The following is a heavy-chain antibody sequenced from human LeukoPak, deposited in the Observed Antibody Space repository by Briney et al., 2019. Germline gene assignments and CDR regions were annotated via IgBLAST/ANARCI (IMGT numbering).Heavy chain of an antibody. Sequence: GGSLRLSCTAAGFTFRSYGMHWVRQAPAKELQCVAVIWYDGSNQLYADSVKGRFTSSRDNPKNTLYLQMSSLRVADTALFFKQKTAYEILPGYPNYYYGMDVWGQGTTVTVSS. CDR1: GFTFRSYG. CDR3: QKTAYEILPGYPNYYYGMDV. V-gene: IGHV3-33*01. J-gene: IGHJ6*02. D-gene: IGHD3-9*01. CDR2: IWYDGSNQ.